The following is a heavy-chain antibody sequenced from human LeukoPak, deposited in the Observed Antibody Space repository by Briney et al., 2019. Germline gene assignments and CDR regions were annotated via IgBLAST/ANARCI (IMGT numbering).Heavy chain of an antibody. CDR2: ISAYNGNT. Sequence: ASVKVSCKASGYTFTSYGISWVRQAPGQGLEWMGWISAYNGNTNYAQKLQGRVTMTTDTSTSTAYMELRSLRSDDTAVYYCAREGSDCSGGSCYLGHWFDPWGQGTLATVSS. V-gene: IGHV1-18*01. D-gene: IGHD2-15*01. J-gene: IGHJ5*02. CDR3: AREGSDCSGGSCYLGHWFDP. CDR1: GYTFTSYG.